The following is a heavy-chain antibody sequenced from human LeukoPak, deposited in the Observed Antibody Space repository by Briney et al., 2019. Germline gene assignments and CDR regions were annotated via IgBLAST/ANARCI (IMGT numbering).Heavy chain of an antibody. CDR2: ISHSGNV. Sequence: PSETLSLTCAVYGGSFSDYYWNWIRQFPGKGLEWIGEISHSGNVNCNPPLESRVTISMDTSNYQFSLKLSSVTAADTAVYYCARGSRLPLDYWGQGSLVTVSS. CDR1: GGSFSDYY. D-gene: IGHD4-11*01. CDR3: ARGSRLPLDY. J-gene: IGHJ4*02. V-gene: IGHV4-34*01.